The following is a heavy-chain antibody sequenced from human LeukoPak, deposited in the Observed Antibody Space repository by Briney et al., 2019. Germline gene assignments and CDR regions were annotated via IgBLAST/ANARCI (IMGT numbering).Heavy chain of an antibody. D-gene: IGHD3-10*01. J-gene: IGHJ4*02. CDR1: GFTFRSYA. CDR2: ISGSGGST. V-gene: IGHV3-23*01. Sequence: GGSLRLSCAASGFTFRSYAMSWVRQAPGKGLEWVSAISGSGGSTYYADSVKGRFTISRDNSKNTLYLQMNSLRAEDTAVYYCAKGSNSGITMVRGVIKSYFDYWGQGTLVTVSS. CDR3: AKGSNSGITMVRGVIKSYFDY.